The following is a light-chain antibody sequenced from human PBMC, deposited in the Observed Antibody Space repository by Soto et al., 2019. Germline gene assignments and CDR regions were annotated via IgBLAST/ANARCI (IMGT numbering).Light chain of an antibody. CDR2: AAS. CDR3: QQTYPTPHA. CDR1: QTIRGY. J-gene: IGKJ2*01. V-gene: IGKV1-39*01. Sequence: DIRMTQSPSSLFASVGDRVTITCRASQTIRGYLNWYQQKLGEAPKLLIYAASNLQSGVPSRFSGSGSGTAYTLTIGSLHPDDFATYYCQQTYPTPHAFGLGTKLEMK.